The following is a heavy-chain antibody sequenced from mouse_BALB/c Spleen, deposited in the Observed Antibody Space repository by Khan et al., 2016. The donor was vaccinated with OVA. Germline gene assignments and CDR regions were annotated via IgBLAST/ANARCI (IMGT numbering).Heavy chain of an antibody. Sequence: EVELVESGAELVKPGASVKLSCSASGFTIKDTYMHWVKQRPEQGLDWIGRIDPANGNTKYDPKFQGKATLTADTSSNTAYLQVSSLTSEDTAVYYCAIDYWDVFAYGGQGTLVTGSA. CDR3: AIDYWDVFAY. CDR2: IDPANGNT. V-gene: IGHV14-3*02. CDR1: GFTIKDTY. D-gene: IGHD4-1*01. J-gene: IGHJ3*01.